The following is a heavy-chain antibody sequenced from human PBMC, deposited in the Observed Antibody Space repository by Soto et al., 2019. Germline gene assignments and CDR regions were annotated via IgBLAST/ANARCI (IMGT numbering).Heavy chain of an antibody. CDR2: ISYGGSNK. J-gene: IGHJ4*02. CDR3: AKDLNYYDSSGYHLFDY. CDR1: GFTFSSYG. V-gene: IGHV3-30*18. D-gene: IGHD3-22*01. Sequence: GGSLRLSCAASGFTFSSYGMHWVRQAPGKGLEWVAVISYGGSNKYYADSVKGRFTISRDNSKNTLYLQMNSLRAEDTAVYYCAKDLNYYDSSGYHLFDYWGQGTLVTVSS.